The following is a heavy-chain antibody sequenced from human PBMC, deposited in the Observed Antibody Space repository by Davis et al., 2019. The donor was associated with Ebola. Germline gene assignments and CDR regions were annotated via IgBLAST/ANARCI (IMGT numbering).Heavy chain of an antibody. CDR2: ISGSGGST. D-gene: IGHD3-22*01. Sequence: GESLKISCAASGFTFSSYAMSWVRQAPGKGLEWVSAISGSGGSTYYADSVKGRFTISRDNSKNTLYLQMNSLRAEDTAVYYCAKDRAMIVEDGGQGTLVTVSS. CDR3: AKDRAMIVED. CDR1: GFTFSSYA. V-gene: IGHV3-23*01. J-gene: IGHJ4*02.